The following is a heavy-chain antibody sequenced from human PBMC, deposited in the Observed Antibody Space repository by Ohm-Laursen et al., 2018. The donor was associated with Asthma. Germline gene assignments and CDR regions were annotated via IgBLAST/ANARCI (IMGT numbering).Heavy chain of an antibody. CDR1: GFTFSSYA. V-gene: IGHV3-23*01. CDR2: ISGSGGST. Sequence: SLRLSCAAFGFTFSSYAMSWVRQAPGKGLEWVSAISGSGGSTYYADSVKGRFTISRDNSKNTLYLQMNSLRAEDTAVYYCAKDSTGRVQGVINYGMDVWGQGTTVTVSS. D-gene: IGHD3-10*01. CDR3: AKDSTGRVQGVINYGMDV. J-gene: IGHJ6*02.